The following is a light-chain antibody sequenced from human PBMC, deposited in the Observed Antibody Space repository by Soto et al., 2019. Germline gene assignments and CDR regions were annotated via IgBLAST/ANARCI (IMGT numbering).Light chain of an antibody. V-gene: IGKV3-15*01. CDR2: TAS. CDR1: QSVSSK. Sequence: EIVMTXXPXXXSVSPGERVTLSCRASQSVSSKVAWYQQKPGQAPRLLIFTASLRATGVPARFSGSGSGTEFTLTISSLQSEDFAVYWCQQYYNWPLEYTFGQGTKLEI. CDR3: QQYYNWPLEYT. J-gene: IGKJ2*01.